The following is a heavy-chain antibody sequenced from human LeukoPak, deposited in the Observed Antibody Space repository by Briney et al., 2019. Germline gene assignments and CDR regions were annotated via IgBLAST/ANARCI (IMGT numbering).Heavy chain of an antibody. CDR3: ARGQGTVTTH. V-gene: IGHV4-34*01. CDR1: GGSFSGYY. J-gene: IGHJ4*02. Sequence: PSETLSLTCAVYGGSFSGYYWSWIRQPPGRGLEWIGEINHSGSANYNPSLMSRVTISLDTSKNHFSLNLSSVTAADTAVYYCARGQGTVTTHWGQGTLVTVSS. D-gene: IGHD4-11*01. CDR2: INHSGSA.